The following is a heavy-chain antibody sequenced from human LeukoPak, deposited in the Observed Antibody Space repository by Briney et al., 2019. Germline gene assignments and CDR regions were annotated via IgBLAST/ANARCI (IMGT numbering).Heavy chain of an antibody. Sequence: GRSLRLSCAASGFTFDDYAMHWVRQAPGKGLEWVANIKQDGSEKYYVDSVKGRFTISRDNAKNSLYLQMNSLRAEDTAVYYCARAPLGYYFDYWGQGTLVTVSS. CDR3: ARAPLGYYFDY. J-gene: IGHJ4*02. CDR2: IKQDGSEK. V-gene: IGHV3-7*01. CDR1: GFTFDDYA.